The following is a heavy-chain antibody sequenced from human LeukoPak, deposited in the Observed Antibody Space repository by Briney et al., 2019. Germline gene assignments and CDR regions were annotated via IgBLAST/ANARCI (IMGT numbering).Heavy chain of an antibody. D-gene: IGHD1-26*01. J-gene: IGHJ4*02. CDR2: INPSGGST. Sequence: ASVKVSCKASGYTFTSYYMHWVRQAPGQGLEWMGIINPSGGSTSYAQKFQGRVTMTRDMPTSTDYMELSSLRSEDTAVYYCAGVARWELHPLDYWGQGTLVTVSS. CDR1: GYTFTSYY. V-gene: IGHV1-46*01. CDR3: AGVARWELHPLDY.